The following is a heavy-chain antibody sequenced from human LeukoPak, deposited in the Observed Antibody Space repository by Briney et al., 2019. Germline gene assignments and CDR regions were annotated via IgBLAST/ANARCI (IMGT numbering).Heavy chain of an antibody. J-gene: IGHJ4*02. CDR1: GYTFTGYY. CDR3: ARDYTVTTVFDY. CDR2: INPNSGGT. V-gene: IGHV1-2*06. Sequence: ASVTVSCKASGYTFTGYYMHWVRQAPGQGLEWMGRINPNSGGTNYAQKFQGRVTMTRDTSISTAYMELSRLRSDDTAVYYCARDYTVTTVFDYWGQGTLVTVSS. D-gene: IGHD4-17*01.